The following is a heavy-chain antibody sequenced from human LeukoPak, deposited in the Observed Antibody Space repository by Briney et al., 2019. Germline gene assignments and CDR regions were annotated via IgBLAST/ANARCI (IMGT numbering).Heavy chain of an antibody. CDR1: GFTFSSYW. CDR3: ARDHTIAAADY. V-gene: IGHV3-7*03. CDR2: IKQDGSEK. Sequence: PGGSLRLSCAASGFTFSSYWMSWVRQAPGMGLEWVANIKQDGSEKYYVDSVKGRFTISRDNAKNSLYLQMNSLRAEDTAVYYCARDHTIAAADYWGQGTLVTVSS. J-gene: IGHJ4*02. D-gene: IGHD6-13*01.